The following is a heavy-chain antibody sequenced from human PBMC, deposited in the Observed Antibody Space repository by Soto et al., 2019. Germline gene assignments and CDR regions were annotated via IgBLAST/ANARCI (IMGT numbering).Heavy chain of an antibody. Sequence: AVGSLRLSCAASGFTFTRYSMNWVRQAPGKGLEWVSSISSTTNYIYYADSMKGRFTVSRDNAKNSVYLEMNSLSAEDTAVYYCARESEDLTSNFDYWGQGTLVPVSS. J-gene: IGHJ4*02. CDR2: ISSTTNYI. CDR3: ARESEDLTSNFDY. CDR1: GFTFTRYS. V-gene: IGHV3-21*01.